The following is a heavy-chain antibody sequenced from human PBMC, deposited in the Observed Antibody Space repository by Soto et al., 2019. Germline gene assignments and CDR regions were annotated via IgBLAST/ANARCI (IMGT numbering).Heavy chain of an antibody. J-gene: IGHJ1*01. CDR2: ISSSGSTI. Sequence: GGSLRLSCAASGFTFSDYYMSWIRQAPGKGLEWVSYISSSGSTIYYADSVKGRFTISRDNAKNSLYLQMNSLTPEDTAVYYCAKGVPAATRYFQHWGQGTLLTVSS. D-gene: IGHD2-2*01. V-gene: IGHV3-11*04. CDR1: GFTFSDYY. CDR3: AKGVPAATRYFQH.